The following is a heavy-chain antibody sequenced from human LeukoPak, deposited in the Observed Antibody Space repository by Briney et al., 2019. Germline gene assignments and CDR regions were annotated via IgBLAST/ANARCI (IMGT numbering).Heavy chain of an antibody. J-gene: IGHJ6*03. Sequence: SETLSLTCTVSGGSISSYYWSWIRQPPGKGLEWIGYIYHSGSTNNNPSLKSRVTISVDTSKNQFSLKLSSVTAADTAVYYCARGNYYYYYMDVWGKGTTVTVSS. CDR1: GGSISSYY. CDR2: IYHSGST. CDR3: ARGNYYYYYMDV. V-gene: IGHV4-59*01.